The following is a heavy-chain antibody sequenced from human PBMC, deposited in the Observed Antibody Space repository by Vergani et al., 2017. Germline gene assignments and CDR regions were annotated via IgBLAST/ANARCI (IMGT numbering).Heavy chain of an antibody. V-gene: IGHV3-21*01. Sequence: EVQLVESGGGLVKTGGSLRLSCAASGFTFSSYSMNWVRQAPGRGLEWVSSISSSSSYISYADSVKGRFTIPRDNAKNSLYLQMNSLRAEDTAVYYCARDGDSSGYSDYWGQGTLVTVSS. J-gene: IGHJ4*02. D-gene: IGHD3-22*01. CDR3: ARDGDSSGYSDY. CDR2: ISSSSSYI. CDR1: GFTFSSYS.